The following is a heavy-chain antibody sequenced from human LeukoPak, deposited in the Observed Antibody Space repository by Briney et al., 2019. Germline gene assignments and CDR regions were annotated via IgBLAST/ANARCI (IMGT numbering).Heavy chain of an antibody. CDR1: GGSISSSSSY. CDR2: IYYSGST. J-gene: IGHJ5*02. V-gene: IGHV4-39*01. Sequence: SETLSLTCTVSGGSISSSSSYWGWIRQPPGQGLEWIGSIYYSGSTYYNPSLKSRVTISVDTSKNQFSLKLSSVTAADMAVYYCASTPQYYYGSGSYSGWFDPWGQGTLVTVSS. D-gene: IGHD3-10*01. CDR3: ASTPQYYYGSGSYSGWFDP.